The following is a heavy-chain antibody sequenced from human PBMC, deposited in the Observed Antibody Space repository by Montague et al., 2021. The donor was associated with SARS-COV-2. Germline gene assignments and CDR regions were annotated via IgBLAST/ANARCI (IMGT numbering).Heavy chain of an antibody. CDR1: GGSISGYC. J-gene: IGHJ6*02. D-gene: IGHD2-8*01. V-gene: IGHV4-59*01. CDR2: IYNSWST. CDR3: ARLLRSCSNGVCRTYYYFAMDV. Sequence: SETLSLTCTVSGGSISGYCWRWVRQSPGKGLELIWNIYNSWSTKYNPXXXRKGTVSIDRAKNQVCLKLSSVTPADTAVYYCARLLRSCSNGVCRTYYYFAMDVWGQGTTVTVSS.